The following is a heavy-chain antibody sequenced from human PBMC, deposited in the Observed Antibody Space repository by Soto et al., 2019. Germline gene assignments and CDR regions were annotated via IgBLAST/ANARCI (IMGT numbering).Heavy chain of an antibody. CDR1: GFTFSTYA. V-gene: IGHV3-23*01. J-gene: IGHJ4*02. Sequence: EVQLLESGGGLVQPGGSLRLSCAASGFTFSTYAMSWVRQATGKGLEWVTGISAGGGGTYYADSVKGRFTISRDNSKNTLYLKMNGLRAEDTAVYYCAKGRDYYAFDYWGQGTLVTVSS. CDR2: ISAGGGGT. CDR3: AKGRDYYAFDY. D-gene: IGHD3-3*01.